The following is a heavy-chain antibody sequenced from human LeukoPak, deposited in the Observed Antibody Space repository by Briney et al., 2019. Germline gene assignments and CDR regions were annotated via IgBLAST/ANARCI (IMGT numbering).Heavy chain of an antibody. Sequence: ASVKVSCKASGGTFSSYAISWVRQAPGQGLEWMGGIIPILGTANYAQKFQGRVTITADDSTSTAYMELSSLRSEATAVYYCAIIRGPYYDFWSGSGSTSDYWGQGTLVTVSS. CDR3: AIIRGPYYDFWSGSGSTSDY. J-gene: IGHJ4*02. CDR1: GGTFSSYA. CDR2: IIPILGTA. V-gene: IGHV1-69*01. D-gene: IGHD3-3*01.